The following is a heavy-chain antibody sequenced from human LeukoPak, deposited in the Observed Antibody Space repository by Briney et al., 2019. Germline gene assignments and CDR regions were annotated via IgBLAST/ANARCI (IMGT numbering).Heavy chain of an antibody. D-gene: IGHD3-22*01. Sequence: PGGSLRLSYAASGFTFSTSAMSWVRRAPGKGLEWVSAVSGSGATTYYADSVEGRFTISRDNSKDTLYLHMNSLRAEDTAVYYCARASMPKYYYDSSGYYEPWGQGTLVTVSS. J-gene: IGHJ5*02. CDR2: VSGSGATT. V-gene: IGHV3-23*01. CDR3: ARASMPKYYYDSSGYYEP. CDR1: GFTFSTSA.